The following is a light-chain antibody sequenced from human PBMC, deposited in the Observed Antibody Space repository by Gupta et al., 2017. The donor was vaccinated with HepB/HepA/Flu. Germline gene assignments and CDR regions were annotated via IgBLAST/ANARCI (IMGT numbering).Light chain of an antibody. V-gene: IGLV4-60*03. CDR3: ETSDGNMV. J-gene: IGLJ1*01. CDR1: SGHINNI. Sequence: LTQSSSSSASLGSSVKLTCTLSSGHINNIISWHQQQPGKDPRYLMKVEVSVSYNNGRGVPDRFSCSSSGADSYRTIYNLQADDYSSYSCETSDGNMVFGTGTKVTGL. CDR2: VEVSVSY.